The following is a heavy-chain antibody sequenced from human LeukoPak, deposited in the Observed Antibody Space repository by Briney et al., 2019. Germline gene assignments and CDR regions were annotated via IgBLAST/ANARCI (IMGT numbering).Heavy chain of an antibody. CDR2: IRQDGSER. CDR1: GFTFSSYA. D-gene: IGHD5-12*01. J-gene: IGHJ4*02. V-gene: IGHV3-7*01. Sequence: PGGSLRLSCAASGFTFSSYAMSWVRQAPGKGLEWVAHIRQDGSERHYVDSVKDRFTISRDNAKNSLDLQMDSLRAEDTAVYYCARDWGSTGYDLYDSWGQGTLVTVSS. CDR3: ARDWGSTGYDLYDS.